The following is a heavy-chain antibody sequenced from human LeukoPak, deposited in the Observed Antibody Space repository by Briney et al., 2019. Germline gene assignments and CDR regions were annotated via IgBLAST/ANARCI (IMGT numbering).Heavy chain of an antibody. D-gene: IGHD3-22*01. CDR2: ISSNGGST. Sequence: GGSLRLSCAASGFTFSSYATHWVRQAPGKGLEYVSAISSNGGSTYYANSVKGRFTISRGNSKNTLHLQMGSLRAEDKAVYYCARVSSGYFDYWGQGTLVTVSS. V-gene: IGHV3-64*01. J-gene: IGHJ4*02. CDR1: GFTFSSYA. CDR3: ARVSSGYFDY.